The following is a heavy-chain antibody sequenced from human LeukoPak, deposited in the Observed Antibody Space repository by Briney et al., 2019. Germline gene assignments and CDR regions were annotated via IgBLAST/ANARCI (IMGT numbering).Heavy chain of an antibody. J-gene: IGHJ4*02. CDR3: AKHNRDCSSTSCYLGGYFDY. Sequence: GGSLRLSCAASGFTFSSYAMHWVRQAPGKGLEWVAVISYDGSNKYYADSVKGRFTISRDNSKNTLYLQMNSLRAEDTAVYYCAKHNRDCSSTSCYLGGYFDYWGQGTLVTVSS. V-gene: IGHV3-30*07. D-gene: IGHD2-2*01. CDR2: ISYDGSNK. CDR1: GFTFSSYA.